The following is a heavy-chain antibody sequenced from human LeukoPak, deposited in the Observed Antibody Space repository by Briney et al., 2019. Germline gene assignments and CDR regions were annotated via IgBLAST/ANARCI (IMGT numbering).Heavy chain of an antibody. J-gene: IGHJ4*02. D-gene: IGHD3-16*02. V-gene: IGHV3-30-3*01. CDR1: GFTFSSHA. CDR3: ARDDRMGELSFHLYTDY. Sequence: HTGRSLRLSCAASGFTFSSHAMHWVRQAPGKGLEWVAVISYDGSNKYYADSVKGRFTISRDNPKNTLYLQMNSLRAEDTAVYYCARDDRMGELSFHLYTDYWGQGTLVTVSS. CDR2: ISYDGSNK.